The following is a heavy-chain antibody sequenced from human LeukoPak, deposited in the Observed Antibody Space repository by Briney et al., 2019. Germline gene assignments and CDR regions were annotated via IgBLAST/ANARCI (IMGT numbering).Heavy chain of an antibody. V-gene: IGHV4-39*01. CDR2: INHSGST. CDR3: ARHAGAAEAFDI. CDR1: GGSITSGHYY. D-gene: IGHD6-25*01. J-gene: IGHJ3*02. Sequence: SQTLSLTCTVSGGSITSGHYYWGWIRQPPGKGLEWIGEINHSGSTNYNPSLKSRVTISVDTSKNQFSLKLSSVTAADTAVYYCARHAGAAEAFDIWGQGTMVTVSS.